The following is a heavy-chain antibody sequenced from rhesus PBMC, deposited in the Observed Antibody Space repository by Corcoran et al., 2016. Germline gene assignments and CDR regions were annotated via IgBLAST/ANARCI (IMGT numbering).Heavy chain of an antibody. J-gene: IGHJ4*01. V-gene: IGHV4S14*01. CDR1: GYSINRGDY. CDR3: ARRGSGSQMDY. CDR2: IRSGRSN. Sequence: QVQLQESGPGLGKPSDTLSLPCAVSGYSINRGDYWGRSRQPPGKGLELFRHIRSGRSNYLHPSLKPRVTLSVDTAQNHFSLKLSSVTAADTAVYYCARRGSGSQMDYWGQGVPVTVSS. D-gene: IGHD6-25*01.